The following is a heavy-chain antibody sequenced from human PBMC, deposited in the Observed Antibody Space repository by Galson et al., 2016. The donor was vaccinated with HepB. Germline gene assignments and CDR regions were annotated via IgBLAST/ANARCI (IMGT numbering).Heavy chain of an antibody. CDR2: ISSTSSYI. CDR1: EFIFSRYT. D-gene: IGHD2-2*01. Sequence: SLTLSCAASEFIFSRYTMNWVRQAPRKGLEWISSISSTSSYIYYAPPVKGRFTIPRDNADNSLSLQMSSLRVEDTAVYYCAKSNQPVVVPAWTGLCMDVWGQGTTVTVSS. J-gene: IGHJ6*02. V-gene: IGHV3-21*01. CDR3: AKSNQPVVVPAWTGLCMDV.